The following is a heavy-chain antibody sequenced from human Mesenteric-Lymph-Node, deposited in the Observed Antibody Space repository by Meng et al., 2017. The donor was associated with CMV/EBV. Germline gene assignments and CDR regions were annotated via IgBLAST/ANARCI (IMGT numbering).Heavy chain of an antibody. V-gene: IGHV1-45*02. D-gene: IGHD1-14*01. CDR3: ARGLNRNYYYYGMDV. CDR2: ITPFNGNT. J-gene: IGHJ6*02. CDR1: GYTFTGYY. Sequence: SVKVSCKASGYTFTGYYMYWVRQAPGQGLEWMGWITPFNGNTNYAQKFQDRVTITRDRSMSTAYMELSSLRSEDTAMYYCARGLNRNYYYYGMDVWGQGTTVTVSS.